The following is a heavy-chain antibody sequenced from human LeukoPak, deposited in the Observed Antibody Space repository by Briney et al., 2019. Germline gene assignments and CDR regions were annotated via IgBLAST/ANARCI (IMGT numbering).Heavy chain of an antibody. CDR2: IYYSGST. V-gene: IGHV4-59*11. J-gene: IGHJ5*02. Sequence: SETLSLTCTVAGGSISSHYWSWLRQPPGQGLEWIGYIYYSGSTNYNPSLRSRVTISVDASKNQFSLKLSPVTAADTAVYYCARDIVAAAGTSGFDPWGQGTLVTVSS. CDR3: ARDIVAAAGTSGFDP. D-gene: IGHD6-13*01. CDR1: GGSISSHY.